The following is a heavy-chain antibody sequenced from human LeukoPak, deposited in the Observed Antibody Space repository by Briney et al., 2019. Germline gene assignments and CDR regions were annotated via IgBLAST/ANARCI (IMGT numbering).Heavy chain of an antibody. J-gene: IGHJ4*02. D-gene: IGHD3-22*01. CDR2: IFYSGST. Sequence: PSETLSLTCTVSGGSISSSSYYWGWIRQPPGKGLEWIGSIFYSGSTYYNPSLKSRVTISVDTSKNRFSLKLSSVTAADAAVYYCARSRGGYYSPYYFDYWGQGTLVTVSS. CDR1: GGSISSSSYY. V-gene: IGHV4-39*01. CDR3: ARSRGGYYSPYYFDY.